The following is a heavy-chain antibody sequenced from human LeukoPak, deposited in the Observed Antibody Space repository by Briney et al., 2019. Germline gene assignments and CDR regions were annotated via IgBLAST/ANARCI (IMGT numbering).Heavy chain of an antibody. Sequence: GASVKVSCKASGGTFSSYAISWVRQAPGQGLEWMGRIIPTLGIANYAQKFQGRVTITADKSTSTAYMELSSLRSEDTAVYYCARGNSSSWVDYWGQGTLVTVSS. CDR1: GGTFSSYA. CDR3: ARGNSSSWVDY. J-gene: IGHJ4*02. CDR2: IIPTLGIA. V-gene: IGHV1-69*04. D-gene: IGHD6-6*01.